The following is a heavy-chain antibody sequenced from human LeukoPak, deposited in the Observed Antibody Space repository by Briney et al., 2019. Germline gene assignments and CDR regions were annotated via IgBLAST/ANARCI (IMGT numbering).Heavy chain of an antibody. J-gene: IGHJ4*02. Sequence: SETLSLTCTVSGGSLSSSSSYWGWIRQPPGKGLEWIGSIYYSGSTYYNPSLKSRATISVDTSKNQFSMKLSSVTASDTAVYYCARDVEQLVVDYWGQGTLVTVSS. CDR3: ARDVEQLVVDY. V-gene: IGHV4-39*07. CDR1: GGSLSSSSSY. CDR2: IYYSGST. D-gene: IGHD6-13*01.